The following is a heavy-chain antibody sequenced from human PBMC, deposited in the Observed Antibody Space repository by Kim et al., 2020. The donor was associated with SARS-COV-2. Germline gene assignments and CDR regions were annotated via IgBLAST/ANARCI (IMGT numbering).Heavy chain of an antibody. CDR1: GFTFGDYA. CDR2: LSCNSGII. CDR3: AQERQYSSCRDV. D-gene: IGHD6-6*01. J-gene: IGHJ6*02. V-gene: IGHV3-9*01. Sequence: GGSLRLSCAAYGFTFGDYAMHWVRKAPGKGLEWVSGLSCNSGIIVYADSVKGRFTISRDNAKNSLYLQMNSLRAEDTALYYCAQERQYSSCRDVWGQGTT.